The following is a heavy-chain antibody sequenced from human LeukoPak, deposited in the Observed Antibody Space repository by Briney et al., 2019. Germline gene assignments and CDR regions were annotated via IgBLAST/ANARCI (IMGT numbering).Heavy chain of an antibody. Sequence: GGSLRLSCAASGFTFSSYSMNWVRQAPGKGLEWVSSISSSSSYIYYADSVEGRFTISRDNAKNSLYLQMNSLRAEDTAVYYCARDRDSSGWFDYWGQGTLVTVSS. V-gene: IGHV3-21*01. J-gene: IGHJ4*02. D-gene: IGHD6-19*01. CDR1: GFTFSSYS. CDR3: ARDRDSSGWFDY. CDR2: ISSSSSYI.